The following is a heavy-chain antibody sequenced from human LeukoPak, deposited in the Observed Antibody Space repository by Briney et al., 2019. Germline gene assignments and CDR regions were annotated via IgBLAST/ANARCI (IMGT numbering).Heavy chain of an antibody. J-gene: IGHJ5*02. Sequence: SETLSLTCTVSGGSISSSNYYWGWIRQPPGKGLEWIGSGYYSVTTYYNPSLKSRVTISVDTSKNQLSLKLSSVTAADTAVYYCARPYYYDSRIDPWGQGILVTVSS. CDR3: ARPYYYDSRIDP. CDR1: GGSISSSNYY. V-gene: IGHV4-39*01. CDR2: GYYSVTT. D-gene: IGHD3-22*01.